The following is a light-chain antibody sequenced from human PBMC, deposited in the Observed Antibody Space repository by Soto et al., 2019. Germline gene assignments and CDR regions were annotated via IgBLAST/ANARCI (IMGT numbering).Light chain of an antibody. CDR2: GAS. CDR3: QDPNSSAWT. J-gene: IGKJ4*02. V-gene: IGKV3-15*01. CDR1: QSVSSN. Sequence: EIVMIQSPATRAVSNRRIAPRSCRASQSVSSNLAWYQQTPGQAPRLLIYGASTRATGIPARFSGSGSGTDFTLTISGSPSELFALYSCQDPNSSAWTFGGVTKVDIK.